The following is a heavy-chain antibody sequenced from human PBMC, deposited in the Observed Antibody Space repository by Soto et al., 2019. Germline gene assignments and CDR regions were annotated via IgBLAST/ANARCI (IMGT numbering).Heavy chain of an antibody. D-gene: IGHD6-6*01. J-gene: IGHJ4*02. CDR3: ARVGSSIATRPFDY. CDR1: GGSISSGDYY. Sequence: QVQLQESGPGLVKPSQTLSLTCTVSGGSISSGDYYWSWIHQPPGKGLEWIGYIYYSGSTYYNPSLKRRVTISVDTSKSHFSLKLSSVTAADTAVYYCARVGSSIATRPFDYWGQGTLVSVHS. V-gene: IGHV4-30-4*01. CDR2: IYYSGST.